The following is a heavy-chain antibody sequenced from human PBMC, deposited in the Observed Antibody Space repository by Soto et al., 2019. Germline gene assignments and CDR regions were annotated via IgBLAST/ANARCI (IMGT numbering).Heavy chain of an antibody. CDR3: AREARAETLEWLLNYYYYYSMDV. CDR2: MNPNSGNT. V-gene: IGHV1-8*01. J-gene: IGHJ6*03. CDR1: GYTFTSYD. Sequence: GASVNVSCKASGYTFTSYDINWVRQATGQGLEWMGWMNPNSGNTGYAQKFQGRVTMTRNTSISTAYMELSSLRSEDTAVYYCAREARAETLEWLLNYYYYYSMDVWGKGTTVTVSS. D-gene: IGHD3-3*01.